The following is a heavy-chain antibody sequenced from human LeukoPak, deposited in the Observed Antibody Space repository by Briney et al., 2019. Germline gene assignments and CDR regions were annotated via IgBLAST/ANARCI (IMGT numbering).Heavy chain of an antibody. J-gene: IGHJ4*02. CDR3: ARPLVGLGYYPYYFDY. V-gene: IGHV5-51*03. D-gene: IGHD4-17*01. CDR1: GYSFTSYW. CDR2: IYPGDSDT. Sequence: GESLKLSCKGSGYSFTSYWIGWVRQMPGKGLEGMGIIYPGDSDTIYSPSFQGQVTISADKSISTAYLQWSSLKASATAMYYCARPLVGLGYYPYYFDYWGQGTLVTVSS.